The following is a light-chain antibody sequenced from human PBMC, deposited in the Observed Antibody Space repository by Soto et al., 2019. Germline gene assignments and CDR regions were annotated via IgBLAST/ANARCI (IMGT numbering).Light chain of an antibody. CDR3: QQYNSYSGT. CDR2: AGS. J-gene: IGKJ1*01. V-gene: IGKV1-17*01. Sequence: DIQMTQSPSSLSASVGDRVTITCRASQAIRNDLGWFQQKPGKAPKRLIYAGSTLHSGVSSRFSGSGSGTEFTLTISSLQAEDFATYYCQQYNSYSGTFGQGTKVDIK. CDR1: QAIRND.